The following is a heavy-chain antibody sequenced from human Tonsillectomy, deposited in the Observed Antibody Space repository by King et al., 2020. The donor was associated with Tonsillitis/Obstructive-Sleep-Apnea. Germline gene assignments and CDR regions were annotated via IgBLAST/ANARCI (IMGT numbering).Heavy chain of an antibody. J-gene: IGHJ3*02. Sequence: VQLVESGGGVVQPGRSLRLSCAASGFSFSSYAIHWVRQAPGEGLEWVASISYDGTNKYYADSVKGRLTISRDNAKNTLDLQMNSLRADDTAVYYCAREGLYYSSGYADAFDIWGQGTMVTVSS. V-gene: IGHV3-30*04. D-gene: IGHD3-22*01. CDR2: ISYDGTNK. CDR3: AREGLYYSSGYADAFDI. CDR1: GFSFSSYA.